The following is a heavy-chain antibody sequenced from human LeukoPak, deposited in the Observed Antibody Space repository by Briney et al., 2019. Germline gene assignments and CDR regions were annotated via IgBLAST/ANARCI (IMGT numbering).Heavy chain of an antibody. D-gene: IGHD6-13*01. Sequence: NPGRSLRLSCAASGFTFSSYAMHWVRQAPGKGLEWVAVISYDGSNKYYADSVKGRFTISRDNSKNTLYLQMNSLRAEDTAVYYCARSSSSWLDAFDIWGLGTMVTVSS. CDR1: GFTFSSYA. CDR2: ISYDGSNK. CDR3: ARSSSSWLDAFDI. V-gene: IGHV3-30-3*01. J-gene: IGHJ3*02.